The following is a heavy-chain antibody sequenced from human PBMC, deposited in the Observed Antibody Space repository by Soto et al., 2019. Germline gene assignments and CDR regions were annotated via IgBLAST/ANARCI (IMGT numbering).Heavy chain of an antibody. CDR2: ISSSSSYI. CDR1: GFTFSSYS. Sequence: GGSLRLSCAASGFTFSSYSMNWVRQAPGKGLEWVSSISSSSSYIYYADSVKGRFTISRDNAKNSLYLQMNSLRAEDTAVYYCAVDIVVVPAAIPALRSYYYGMDVWGQGTTVTVSS. V-gene: IGHV3-21*01. J-gene: IGHJ6*02. D-gene: IGHD2-2*01. CDR3: AVDIVVVPAAIPALRSYYYGMDV.